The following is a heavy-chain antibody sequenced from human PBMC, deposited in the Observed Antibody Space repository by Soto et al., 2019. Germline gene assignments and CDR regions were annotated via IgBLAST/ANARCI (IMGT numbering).Heavy chain of an antibody. J-gene: IGHJ4*02. CDR1: GFTFSSYG. V-gene: IGHV3-33*01. Sequence: QVQLVESGGGVVQPGRSLRLSCAASGFTFSSYGMHWVRQAPGKGLEWVAFIWYDGSNKYYADSVKGRFTISRDNSKNTLYRQINSGRAEDRAVYYWATPPNTSSWSLFDYGGQEPLATVPS. CDR2: IWYDGSNK. D-gene: IGHD6-13*01. CDR3: ATPPNTSSWSLFDY.